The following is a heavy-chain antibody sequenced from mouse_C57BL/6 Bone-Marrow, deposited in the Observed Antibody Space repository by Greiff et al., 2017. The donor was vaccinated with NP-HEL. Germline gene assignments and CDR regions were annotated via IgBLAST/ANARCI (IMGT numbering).Heavy chain of an antibody. CDR2: IDPSDSYT. V-gene: IGHV1-69*01. Sequence: QVQLQQPGAELVMPGASVKLSCKASGYTFTSYWMHWVKQRPGQGLEWIGEIDPSDSYTNYNQKFKGKSTLTVDKSSSTAYMQRSSLTSEDSAVEYCARNDYYGTYFDYWGQGTTVTVSS. CDR3: ARNDYYGTYFDY. CDR1: GYTFTSYW. D-gene: IGHD1-1*01. J-gene: IGHJ2*01.